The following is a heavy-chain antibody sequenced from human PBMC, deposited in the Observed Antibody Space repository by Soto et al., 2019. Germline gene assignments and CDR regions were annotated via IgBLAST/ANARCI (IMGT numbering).Heavy chain of an antibody. CDR2: ISGSGGTT. V-gene: IGHV3-23*01. Sequence: EVQLLESGGGLVQPGGSLRLSCAASGFTFSSFPMSWVRQTPGKGLEWVSAISGSGGTTLYADSVKGRFTISRDNSKNTLYLQMNNLRAEDTALYYCGKGAAALLGDWGQGTLVTVSS. J-gene: IGHJ4*02. CDR1: GFTFSSFP. CDR3: GKGAAALLGD. D-gene: IGHD6-13*01.